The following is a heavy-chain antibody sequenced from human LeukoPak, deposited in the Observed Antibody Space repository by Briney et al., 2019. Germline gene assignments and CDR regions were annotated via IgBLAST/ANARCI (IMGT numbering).Heavy chain of an antibody. D-gene: IGHD1-26*01. V-gene: IGHV4-39*07. J-gene: IGHJ6*03. Sequence: SETLSLTCTVSGGSISSSSYCWGWIRQPPGKGLEWIGSIYHSGSTYYNPSLKSRVTISVDTSKNQFSLKLSSVTAADTAVYYCARGSDYYYYYYMDVWGKGTTVTVSS. CDR2: IYHSGST. CDR3: ARGSDYYYYYYMDV. CDR1: GGSISSSSYC.